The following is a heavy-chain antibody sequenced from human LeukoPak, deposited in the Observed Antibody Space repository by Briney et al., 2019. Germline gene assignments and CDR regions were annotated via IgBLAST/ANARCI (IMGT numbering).Heavy chain of an antibody. CDR1: GYTFSDYY. D-gene: IGHD2-15*01. Sequence: ASVKVSCKASGYTFSDYYMHWVRQAPGQGLESMGWINPNNGGTNYAQKFQGRVTMTRDTSITTAYMELSSLTSDDTAVYYCARDPVHCSGGSCYSGWGQGTLVTVSS. V-gene: IGHV1-2*02. J-gene: IGHJ4*02. CDR3: ARDPVHCSGGSCYSG. CDR2: INPNNGGT.